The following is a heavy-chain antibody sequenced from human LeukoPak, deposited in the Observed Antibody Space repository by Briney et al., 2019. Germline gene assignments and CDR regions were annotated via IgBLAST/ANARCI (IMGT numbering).Heavy chain of an antibody. Sequence: GGSLRLSCAASDFSFITYAMSWVRQAPGKGLEWVSTITGRGDATYYADSVKGRFTISRDNSKNTLYLQMNSLRAEDTAVYYCAKDRRAGSYDYWGQGTLVTVSS. V-gene: IGHV3-23*01. J-gene: IGHJ4*02. CDR1: DFSFITYA. CDR2: ITGRGDAT. CDR3: AKDRRAGSYDY. D-gene: IGHD3-10*01.